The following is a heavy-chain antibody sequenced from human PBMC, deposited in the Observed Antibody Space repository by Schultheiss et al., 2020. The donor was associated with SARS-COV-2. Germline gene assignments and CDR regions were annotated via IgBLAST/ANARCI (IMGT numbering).Heavy chain of an antibody. Sequence: SGPTLVKPTQTLTLTCTFSGFSLSTSGMRVSWIRQPPGKALEWLARIDWDDAKFYSTSLKTRLTISKDNSKNQVVLIMTNMDPVDTATYYCAREYCSGGSCYSGDYWGQGTLVTVSS. CDR3: AREYCSGGSCYSGDY. V-gene: IGHV2-70*04. CDR1: GFSLSTSGMR. CDR2: IDWDDAK. J-gene: IGHJ4*02. D-gene: IGHD2-15*01.